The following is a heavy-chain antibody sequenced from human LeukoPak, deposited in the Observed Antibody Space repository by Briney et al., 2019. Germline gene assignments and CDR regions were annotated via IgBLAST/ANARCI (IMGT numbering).Heavy chain of an antibody. J-gene: IGHJ5*02. CDR3: ARDGWSLGP. D-gene: IGHD2-8*01. Sequence: GGSLRLSCAASGFSFSDNYMSWIRQAPGKGLEWVSYISNTGGTIYYADSVKGRFTTSRDNAQSSLYLQMNSLSAEDTAVYYCARDGWSLGPWGQGTLVTVSS. CDR1: GFSFSDNY. CDR2: ISNTGGTI. V-gene: IGHV3-11*01.